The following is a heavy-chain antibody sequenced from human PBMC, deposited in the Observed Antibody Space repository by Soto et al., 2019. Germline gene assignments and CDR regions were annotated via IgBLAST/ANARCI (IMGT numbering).Heavy chain of an antibody. CDR2: ISGSGSNT. J-gene: IGHJ4*02. V-gene: IGHV3-23*01. CDR1: GFTFSSYA. Sequence: EVQLLESGGGLVQPGGSLRLSCAASGFTFSSYAMAWVRQAPGKGLEWVSSISGSGSNTYYAGSVKGRFTISRDNSKNTLFLQMNSLRVEDTAVYYCALCGGDGYSPFDYWGQGTLVTVSS. D-gene: IGHD2-21*02. CDR3: ALCGGDGYSPFDY.